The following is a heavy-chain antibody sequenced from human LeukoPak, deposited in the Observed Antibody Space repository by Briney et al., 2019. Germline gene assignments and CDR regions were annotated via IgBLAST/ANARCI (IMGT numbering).Heavy chain of an antibody. D-gene: IGHD6-13*01. J-gene: IGHJ4*02. Sequence: SQTLSLTCTVSGGSISSGSYYWSWIRQPAGKGLEWIGRIYSSGSTNYNPSLKSRVTISVDTSKNQFSLKLSSVTAADTAVYYCARRRQQLVRYFDYWGQGTLVTVPS. CDR3: ARRRQQLVRYFDY. V-gene: IGHV4-61*02. CDR1: GGSISSGSYY. CDR2: IYSSGST.